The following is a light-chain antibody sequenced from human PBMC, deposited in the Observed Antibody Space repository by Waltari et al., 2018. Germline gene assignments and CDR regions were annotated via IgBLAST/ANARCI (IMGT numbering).Light chain of an antibody. CDR2: WAS. CDR3: QQYYRSRT. CDR1: QSVLYRSDNKNY. V-gene: IGKV4-1*01. Sequence: DIVMTQSPDSLAVSLGERATIDCKSSQSVLYRSDNKNYLAWYQNKPGQRPKWLFYWASTRESGVPDRFSASGAGTDFTLTINNLQAEDVAVYYCQQYYRSRTFGQGTKVEIK. J-gene: IGKJ1*01.